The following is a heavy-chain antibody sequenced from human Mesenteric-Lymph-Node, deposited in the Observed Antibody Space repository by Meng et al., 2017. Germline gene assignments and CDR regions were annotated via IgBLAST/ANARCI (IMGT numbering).Heavy chain of an antibody. D-gene: IGHD1-1*01. CDR1: GGSISSGSYY. Sequence: SEILSPTCTVPGGSISSGSYYWSWIRQPAGKGLEWIGRIYTSGSTNYNPSLKSRVTISVDTSKNQFSLKLSSVTAADTAVYYCARRTGRGYYYYYGMDVWGQGTTVTVSS. V-gene: IGHV4-61*02. J-gene: IGHJ6*02. CDR3: ARRTGRGYYYYYGMDV. CDR2: IYTSGST.